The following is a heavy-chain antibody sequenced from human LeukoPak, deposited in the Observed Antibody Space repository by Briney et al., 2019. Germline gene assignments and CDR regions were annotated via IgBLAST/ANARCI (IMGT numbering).Heavy chain of an antibody. CDR1: GGSFSSYS. CDR3: ARGYYPPRWYFDL. J-gene: IGHJ2*01. Sequence: SETLSLTCALYGGSFSSYSWSWTWIRQTPEKGLEWIGEIIEKGNANYNPSLKSRVTIDLDTSKNQFSLKLTSMTAADTAMYYCARGYYPPRWYFDLWGRGTLVTVSS. V-gene: IGHV4-34*01. D-gene: IGHD3-10*01. CDR2: IIEKGNA.